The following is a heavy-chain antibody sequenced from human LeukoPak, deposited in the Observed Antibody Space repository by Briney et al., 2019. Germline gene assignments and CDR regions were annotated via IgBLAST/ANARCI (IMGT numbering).Heavy chain of an antibody. CDR2: ISAYNGNT. V-gene: IGHV1-18*01. D-gene: IGHD3-10*01. CDR3: ARHSEYGSGSYTKLGYMDV. Sequence: ASVTVSYMASGYTFTNYGISWVRQAPGQGLEWMGWISAYNGNTNYAQKLQGRVTITTDTSTSTAYMELRSLRSDDTAVYYCARHSEYGSGSYTKLGYMDVWGKGTTVTVSS. J-gene: IGHJ6*03. CDR1: GYTFTNYG.